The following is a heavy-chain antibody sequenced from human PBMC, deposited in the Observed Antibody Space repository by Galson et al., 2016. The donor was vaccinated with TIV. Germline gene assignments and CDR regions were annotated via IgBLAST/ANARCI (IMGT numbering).Heavy chain of an antibody. CDR2: ISGGGAT. Sequence: SLRLSCAASGFTFSDAWMIWVRLAPGRGLEWVSIISGGGATNYADSVKGRFTISRDNSKNVLYLQMSRLRVEDTALYYCARDRRFCGNECFLHYYYGMDVWGQGTPVTVSS. CDR1: GFTFSDAW. D-gene: IGHD4-23*01. V-gene: IGHV3-66*02. J-gene: IGHJ6*02. CDR3: ARDRRFCGNECFLHYYYGMDV.